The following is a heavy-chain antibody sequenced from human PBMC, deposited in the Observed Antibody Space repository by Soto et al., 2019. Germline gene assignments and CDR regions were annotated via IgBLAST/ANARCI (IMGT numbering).Heavy chain of an antibody. CDR1: GFTFSNYW. Sequence: EVQLVESGENLVQPGGSLRLSCAASGFTFSNYWIHWVRQAPGKGLVWVSRIKGDEITTNYADSVKGRFTISRDNAKNTVFLQMHRLRGEDTALYYCARGLYGAYGQDFWGQGLLVTISS. J-gene: IGHJ4*02. V-gene: IGHV3-74*01. D-gene: IGHD4-17*01. CDR2: IKGDEITT. CDR3: ARGLYGAYGQDF.